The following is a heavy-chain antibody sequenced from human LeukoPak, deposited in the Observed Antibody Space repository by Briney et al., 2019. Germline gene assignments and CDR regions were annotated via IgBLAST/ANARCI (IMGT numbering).Heavy chain of an antibody. CDR3: STDNFGSG. CDR2: IKSTTDGGAT. Sequence: PGGSLRLSCAASGFTFSYAWMSWVRQAPGKVLEWVGRIKSTTDGGATDYAAPVKGRFTISRDDSENTLFLQMNSLKTDDTAVYYCSTDNFGSGWGQGTLVTVSS. D-gene: IGHD3-10*01. V-gene: IGHV3-15*01. J-gene: IGHJ4*02. CDR1: GFTFSYAW.